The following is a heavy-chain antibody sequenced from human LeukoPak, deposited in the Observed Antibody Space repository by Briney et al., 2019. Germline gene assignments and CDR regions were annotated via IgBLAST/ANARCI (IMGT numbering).Heavy chain of an antibody. Sequence: GGSLRLSCAASGFTFSSYAMSWVRQAPGKGLEWVSAISGSGGSTYYADSVKGRFTISRDNSKNTLYLQMNSLRAEDTAVYYCASSPFHYYYYYMDVWGKGTTVTVSS. CDR1: GFTFSSYA. CDR3: ASSPFHYYYYYMDV. CDR2: ISGSGGST. V-gene: IGHV3-23*01. J-gene: IGHJ6*03. D-gene: IGHD2/OR15-2a*01.